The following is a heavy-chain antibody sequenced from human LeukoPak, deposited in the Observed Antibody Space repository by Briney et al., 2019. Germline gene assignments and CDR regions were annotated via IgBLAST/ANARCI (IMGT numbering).Heavy chain of an antibody. CDR1: GGSVSSSNYY. V-gene: IGHV4-61*01. D-gene: IGHD3-22*01. CDR2: IYYSGST. CDR3: ARAHLTMIVPY. Sequence: PSETLSLTCTVSGGSVSSSNYYWSWVRQPPGKGLEWIGYIYYSGSTNYNPSLKSRVTISVDTSKNQFSLKLSSVTAADTAVYYCARAHLTMIVPYWGQGTLVTVSS. J-gene: IGHJ4*02.